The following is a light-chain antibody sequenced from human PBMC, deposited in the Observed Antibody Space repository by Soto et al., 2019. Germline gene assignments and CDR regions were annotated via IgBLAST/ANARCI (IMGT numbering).Light chain of an antibody. J-gene: IGKJ4*01. CDR1: QSVSRN. V-gene: IGKV3-15*01. Sequence: EILMTQSPSTLAVSPGERATLSCRASQSVSRNLAWYQQKPGQAPRLLIYGASTRATGIPARFSGSGSGTEFTLTISSLQYEDFAAYYCQQYGSSQGLTFGGGTKVDIK. CDR3: QQYGSSQGLT. CDR2: GAS.